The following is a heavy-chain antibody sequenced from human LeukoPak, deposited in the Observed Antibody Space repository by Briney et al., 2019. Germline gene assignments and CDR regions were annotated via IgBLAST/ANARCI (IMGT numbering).Heavy chain of an antibody. CDR3: AREGSPDYDILTGYSVY. CDR2: ISASDGTT. Sequence: ASVKVSCKASGYSFSIYGITWARQAPGQGLEYLGWISASDGTTNYAQKVQDRVTMTTDTSTSTAYLELRSLRSEDTAVYYCAREGSPDYDILTGYSVYWGQGTLVTVSS. CDR1: GYSFSIYG. V-gene: IGHV1-18*01. J-gene: IGHJ4*02. D-gene: IGHD3-9*01.